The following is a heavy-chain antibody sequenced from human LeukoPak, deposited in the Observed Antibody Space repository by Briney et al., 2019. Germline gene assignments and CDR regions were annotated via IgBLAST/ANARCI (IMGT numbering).Heavy chain of an antibody. D-gene: IGHD5-12*01. CDR3: AKDGTDRYSGYSDY. CDR1: GFTLSNYA. Sequence: GGSLRLSCAVSGFTLSNYAVIWVRQAPGKGRECVSYISGCSDNTYYANSVKGRFAIFRDNSKNTLYLQMNSLRAEDTAVYYCAKDGTDRYSGYSDYWGQGTLVTVSS. J-gene: IGHJ4*02. V-gene: IGHV3-23*01. CDR2: ISGCSDNT.